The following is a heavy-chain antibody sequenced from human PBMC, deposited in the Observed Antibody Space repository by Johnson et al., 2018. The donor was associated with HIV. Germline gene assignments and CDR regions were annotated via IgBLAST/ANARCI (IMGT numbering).Heavy chain of an antibody. V-gene: IGHV3-72*01. CDR1: GLTFSDYY. J-gene: IGHJ3*01. D-gene: IGHD1-7*01. CDR2: TTDKLNSYTT. Sequence: VQLVESGGGLVQPGGSLRLSCVVSGLTFSDYYMDWVRQAPGKGLEWVGRTTDKLNSYTTKYAASVKGRFTISRDDSKKSLYLQINSLRTEDTAVYYCARENYRRRDAFDVWGQGTVVIVSS. CDR3: ARENYRRRDAFDV.